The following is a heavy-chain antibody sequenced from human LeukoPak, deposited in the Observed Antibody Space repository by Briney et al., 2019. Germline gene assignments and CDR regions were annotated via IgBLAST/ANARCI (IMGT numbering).Heavy chain of an antibody. D-gene: IGHD2-15*01. CDR1: GYSFPTYW. CDR3: VRQRYCTGGSCFTWYDAFDI. Sequence: GESLKISCKGSGYSFPTYWIGWVRQMPGKGLEWMGIIYPSDSDTKYSPSFQGQVTISADTSTNTAYLQWSSLKDSDAAVYFCVRQRYCTGGSCFTWYDAFDIWGQGTVVTVSS. V-gene: IGHV5-51*01. J-gene: IGHJ3*02. CDR2: IYPSDSDT.